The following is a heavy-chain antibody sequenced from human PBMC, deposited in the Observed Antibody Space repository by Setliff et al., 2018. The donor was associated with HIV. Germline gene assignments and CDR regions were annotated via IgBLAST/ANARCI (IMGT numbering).Heavy chain of an antibody. CDR2: MYYSGST. J-gene: IGHJ3*02. Sequence: SETLSLTCTVSGGSINISSYYWGWIRQPPGKGLEWIGSMYYSGSTYQNLSLKRRVTISVDMSKNQFSLKLSSVTAADTAVYYCARETGGDYDSTDAFDIWGQGTMVTVSS. V-gene: IGHV4-39*02. CDR3: ARETGGDYDSTDAFDI. CDR1: GGSINISSYY. D-gene: IGHD3-22*01.